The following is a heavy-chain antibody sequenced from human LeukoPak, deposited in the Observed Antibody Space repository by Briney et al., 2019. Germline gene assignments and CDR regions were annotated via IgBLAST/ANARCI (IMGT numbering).Heavy chain of an antibody. Sequence: GASVKVSCKASGYTFTSYGISWVRQAPGQGLEWMGWISAYNGNTNYAQKLQGRVTMTRDTATSTAYMELRGLRSGDTAVYYCVRDGEGVAISVNYWFDPWGQGTLVTVSS. V-gene: IGHV1-18*01. CDR2: ISAYNGNT. D-gene: IGHD3-10*01. CDR1: GYTFTSYG. J-gene: IGHJ5*02. CDR3: VRDGEGVAISVNYWFDP.